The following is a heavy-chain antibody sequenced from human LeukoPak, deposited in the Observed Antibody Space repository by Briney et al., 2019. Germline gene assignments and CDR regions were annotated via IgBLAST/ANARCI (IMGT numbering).Heavy chain of an antibody. D-gene: IGHD5-24*01. CDR3: ARDPMGSYYYHYGMDV. J-gene: IGHJ6*04. Sequence: GGSLRLSCAASGFTFSSYEMNWVRQAPGKGLEWVSYISSSGSTIYYADSVKGRFTISRDNAKNSLYLQMNSLRAEDTAVYYCARDPMGSYYYHYGMDVWGKGTTVTVSS. V-gene: IGHV3-48*03. CDR2: ISSSGSTI. CDR1: GFTFSSYE.